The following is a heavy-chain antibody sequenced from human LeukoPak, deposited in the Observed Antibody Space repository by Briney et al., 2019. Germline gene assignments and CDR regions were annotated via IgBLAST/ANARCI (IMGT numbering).Heavy chain of an antibody. CDR2: IYYSGST. V-gene: IGHV4-31*03. J-gene: IGHJ5*02. CDR1: GGSISSGGYY. CDR3: ARGPHCSSTSCPVWFDP. D-gene: IGHD2-2*01. Sequence: SETLSLTCTISGGSISSGGYYWSWIRQHPGKGLEWIGYIYYSGSTYYNPSLKSRVTISVDTSKNQFSLKLSSVTAADTAVYYCARGPHCSSTSCPVWFDPWGQGTLVTVSS.